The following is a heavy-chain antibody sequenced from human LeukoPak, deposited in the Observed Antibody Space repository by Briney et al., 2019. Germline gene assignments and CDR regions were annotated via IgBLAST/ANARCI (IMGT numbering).Heavy chain of an antibody. CDR2: IHYSGST. V-gene: IGHV4-39*07. J-gene: IGHJ6*03. Sequence: SETLSLTCTVSGGSISSSSYYWAWIRQPPGKGLEWIGSIHYSGSTYYNPSLQSRVTISIDTSKNQFSLKLRFVTAADAAVYYCARVRCSGGSCPYYYYYYYMDVWGKGTTVTVSS. D-gene: IGHD2-15*01. CDR3: ARVRCSGGSCPYYYYYYYMDV. CDR1: GGSISSSSYY.